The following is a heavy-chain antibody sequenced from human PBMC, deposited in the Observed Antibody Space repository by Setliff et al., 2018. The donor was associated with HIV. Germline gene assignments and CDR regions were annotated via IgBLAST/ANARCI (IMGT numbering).Heavy chain of an antibody. CDR3: ARGLNVLSGYTWVV. D-gene: IGHD3-3*01. CDR2: MGPKSGNT. CDR1: GYIFTSYD. J-gene: IGHJ4*02. V-gene: IGHV1-8*02. Sequence: ASVKVSCKASGYIFTSYDIHWVRQATGQGLEWMGRMGPKSGNTGNTQKFRGRITMTRDTSTNTAYMELSSLTSDDTAVYYCARGLNVLSGYTWVVWGQGTPVTVSS.